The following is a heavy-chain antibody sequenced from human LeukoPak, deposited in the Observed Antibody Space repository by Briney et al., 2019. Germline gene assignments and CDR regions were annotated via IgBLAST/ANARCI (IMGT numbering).Heavy chain of an antibody. V-gene: IGHV5-51*01. CDR3: ARRVRYSSSLDAFDI. Sequence: GESLKISCKGSGYSFTSYWIGWVRQMPGKGMEWMGIIYPGDSDTRYSPSFQGQVTIPADKSISTAYLQWSSLKASDTAMYYCARRVRYSSSLDAFDIWGQGTMVTVSS. J-gene: IGHJ3*02. CDR2: IYPGDSDT. CDR1: GYSFTSYW. D-gene: IGHD6-6*01.